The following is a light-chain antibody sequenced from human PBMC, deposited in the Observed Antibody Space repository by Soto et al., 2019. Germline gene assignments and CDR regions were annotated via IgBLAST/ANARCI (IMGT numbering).Light chain of an antibody. CDR2: GNN. Sequence: QSVLTQPPSASETPGQRVTISCSGSSSNIGSNTVNWYQQFPGTAPNLLIYGNNQRPSVVPDRFSGSKSGTSASLAISGLQSDDESDYFCAAWDDSLNAYVFGSGTKLTVL. CDR3: AAWDDSLNAYV. V-gene: IGLV1-44*01. CDR1: SSNIGSNT. J-gene: IGLJ1*01.